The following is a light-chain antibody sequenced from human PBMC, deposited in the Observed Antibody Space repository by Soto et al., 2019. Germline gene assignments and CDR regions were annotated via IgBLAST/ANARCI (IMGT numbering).Light chain of an antibody. V-gene: IGLV1-40*01. J-gene: IGLJ2*01. CDR2: GNS. CDR1: SSNIGAGYD. CDR3: QGYDSSLSGSGVV. Sequence: QSVLTQPPSVSGAPGQRVTISCTGSSSNIGAGYDVHWYQRLPGTAPQLLVYGNSNRPSEVPDRFSGSKSGTSASLAITGLQAEDEADYYRQGYDSSLSGSGVVFGGGTKVTVL.